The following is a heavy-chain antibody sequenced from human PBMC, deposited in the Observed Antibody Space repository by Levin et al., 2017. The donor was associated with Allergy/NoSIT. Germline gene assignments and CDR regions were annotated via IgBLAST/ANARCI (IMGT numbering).Heavy chain of an antibody. V-gene: IGHV3-7*01. Sequence: GGSLRLSCVASGFSFSTSWMTWVRQAPGKGLEWVANIKADGSEKYYGDSMKGRFTVSRDNAKNSLYLQMNSLRAEDTAVYYGARDLSYWGQGTLVTVSS. CDR2: IKADGSEK. CDR3: ARDLSY. J-gene: IGHJ4*02. CDR1: GFSFSTSW.